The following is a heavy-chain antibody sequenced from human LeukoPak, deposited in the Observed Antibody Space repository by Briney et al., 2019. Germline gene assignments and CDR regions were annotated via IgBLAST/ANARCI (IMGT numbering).Heavy chain of an antibody. V-gene: IGHV5-51*01. CDR1: GYSFTSYW. D-gene: IGHD3-22*01. CDR3: ASSYDSSGRLLCGMDV. Sequence: GESLKISCKGSGYSFTSYWIGWVRQMPGKGLEWMGIIYPGDSDTRYSPSFQGQVTISADKSISTAYLQWSSLKASDTAMYYCASSYDSSGRLLCGMDVWGQGTTVTVSS. J-gene: IGHJ6*02. CDR2: IYPGDSDT.